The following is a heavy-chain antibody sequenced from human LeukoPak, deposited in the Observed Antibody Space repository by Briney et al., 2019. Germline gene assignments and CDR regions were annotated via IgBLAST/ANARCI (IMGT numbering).Heavy chain of an antibody. D-gene: IGHD5-18*01. Sequence: SETLSLTCTVSGGSLSSGGYYWHWIRQPAGKGLEWIGRIYTSGKTDYNPSLKSRVTISVDKPKNQFSLKLSSVTAADTAVYYCARDPSFNSYGFDYWGQGTLVTVSS. CDR3: ARDPSFNSYGFDY. CDR2: IYTSGKT. V-gene: IGHV4-61*02. CDR1: GGSLSSGGYY. J-gene: IGHJ4*02.